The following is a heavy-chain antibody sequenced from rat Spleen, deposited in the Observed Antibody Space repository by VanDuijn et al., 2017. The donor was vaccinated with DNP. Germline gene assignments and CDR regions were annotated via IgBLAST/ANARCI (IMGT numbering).Heavy chain of an antibody. CDR3: TREYYYSSPRYFDY. J-gene: IGHJ2*01. V-gene: IGHV5-31*01. CDR2: ITNSGDST. Sequence: EVQLVESGGDLVQPGRSLKLSCVASGFTFNNDWMTWIRQVPGKGLEWIASITNSGDSTYYLDSVKGRFTISRDNAKNTLYLQMNSLRSEDTATYYCTREYYYSSPRYFDYWGQGVMVTVSS. D-gene: IGHD1-2*01. CDR1: GFTFNNDW.